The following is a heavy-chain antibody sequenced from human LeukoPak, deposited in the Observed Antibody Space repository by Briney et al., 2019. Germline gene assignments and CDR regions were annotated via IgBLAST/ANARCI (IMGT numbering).Heavy chain of an antibody. Sequence: GGSLRLSCAASGFSFSTYWMSWVRQAPGKGLEWVAIIKQDGSEKYYVDSVKGRFTISRDNAKNSLYLQMNSLRVEDTAVYYCARAWSYSTGWYNYWGQGTLVTVSS. J-gene: IGHJ4*02. CDR3: ARAWSYSTGWYNY. V-gene: IGHV3-7*04. CDR2: IKQDGSEK. D-gene: IGHD6-19*01. CDR1: GFSFSTYW.